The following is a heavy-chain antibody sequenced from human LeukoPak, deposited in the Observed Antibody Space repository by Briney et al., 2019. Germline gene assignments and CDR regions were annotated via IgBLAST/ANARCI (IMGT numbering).Heavy chain of an antibody. Sequence: GASVKVSCKASEYTFTGYYMHWVRQAPGQGLEWMGWINPNSVATDFAKNFQGRVTLTRDTSISTAYMELSRLRSDDTAVYYCASGYRFGNWGQGTLVTVSS. D-gene: IGHD5-18*01. J-gene: IGHJ4*02. CDR2: INPNSVAT. V-gene: IGHV1-2*02. CDR1: EYTFTGYY. CDR3: ASGYRFGN.